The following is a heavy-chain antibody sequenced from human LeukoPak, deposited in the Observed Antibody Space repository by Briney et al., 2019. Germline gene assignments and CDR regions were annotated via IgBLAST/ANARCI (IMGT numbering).Heavy chain of an antibody. J-gene: IGHJ4*02. D-gene: IGHD3-22*01. V-gene: IGHV3-21*01. CDR1: GFTFSSYS. CDR3: ARDISPYYYDSSGYLY. Sequence: PGGSLRLSCAASGFTFSSYSMNWVRQAPGKGLEWVSSISSSSSYIYYADSVKGRFTISRDNAKNSLYLQMNSLRAEDTAVYYCARDISPYYYDSSGYLYWGQGTLVTASS. CDR2: ISSSSSYI.